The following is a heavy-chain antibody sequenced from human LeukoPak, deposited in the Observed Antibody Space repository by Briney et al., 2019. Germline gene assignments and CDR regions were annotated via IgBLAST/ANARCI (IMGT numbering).Heavy chain of an antibody. CDR2: ISGSGGST. CDR3: ATLPYYYDSSGSYYFDY. Sequence: GGSLRLSCAASGFTFSSYSMNWVRQAPGKGLEWVSVISGSGGSTSYADSVKGRFTISRDNAKNTLYLQMNSLRVEDTAVYYCATLPYYYDSSGSYYFDYWGQGTLVTVSS. CDR1: GFTFSSYS. D-gene: IGHD3-22*01. V-gene: IGHV3-23*01. J-gene: IGHJ4*02.